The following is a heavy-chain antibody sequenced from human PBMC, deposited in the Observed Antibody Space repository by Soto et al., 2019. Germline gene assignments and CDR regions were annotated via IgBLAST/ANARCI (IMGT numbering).Heavy chain of an antibody. D-gene: IGHD6-6*01. CDR2: IYPGDSDT. Sequence: GGALKISCKGSGYSFTSYWIGWVRQMAGKGLEWMGIIYPGDSDTRYSPSFQGQVTISADKSISTAYLQWSSLKASDTAMYYCARRVEQLVGDYYYYGMDVWGQGTTVTVSS. CDR3: ARRVEQLVGDYYYYGMDV. V-gene: IGHV5-51*01. J-gene: IGHJ6*02. CDR1: GYSFTSYW.